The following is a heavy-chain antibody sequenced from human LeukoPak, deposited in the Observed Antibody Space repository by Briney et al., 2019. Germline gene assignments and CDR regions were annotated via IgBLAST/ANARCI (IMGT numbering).Heavy chain of an antibody. Sequence: PGGSLRLSCAASGFTFSGSAMHWVRQASGKGLEWVGRIRSKANSYATAYAASVKGRFTISRDDSKNTAYLQMNSLKTEDTAVYYCTRHRAECGYCDPWGQGTLVTVSS. CDR3: TRHRAECGYCDP. J-gene: IGHJ5*02. CDR2: IRSKANSYAT. D-gene: IGHD2-21*02. CDR1: GFTFSGSA. V-gene: IGHV3-73*01.